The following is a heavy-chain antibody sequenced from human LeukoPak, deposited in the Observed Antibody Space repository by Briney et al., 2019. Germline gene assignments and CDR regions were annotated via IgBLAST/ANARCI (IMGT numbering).Heavy chain of an antibody. D-gene: IGHD6-19*01. J-gene: IGHJ1*01. CDR1: GYSFTGYF. CDR2: IKLNSGDT. CDR3: ARDPGIAVSGKYLQH. V-gene: IGHV1-2*02. Sequence: ASVKVSCKSSGYSFTGYFMHWVRQAPGQGLEWMGWIKLNSGDTNYAQKFQGRVTMTRDTSISTTYMEVSRLRSDDTAVYYCARDPGIAVSGKYLQHWGRGTLVTVSS.